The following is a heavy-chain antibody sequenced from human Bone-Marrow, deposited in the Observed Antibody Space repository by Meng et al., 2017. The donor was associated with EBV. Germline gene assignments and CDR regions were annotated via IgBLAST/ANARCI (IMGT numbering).Heavy chain of an antibody. D-gene: IGHD6-13*01. Sequence: QVQLQESGPGLVKPSQTLSLTCAGSGGSISSGGYYWSWIRQPPGKGLEWIGYIYYSGSTYYNPSLKSRVTISVDTSKNQFSLKLSSVTAADTAVYYCASGSTAAGTDYWGQGTLVTVSS. CDR2: IYYSGST. V-gene: IGHV4-30-4*01. CDR3: ASGSTAAGTDY. J-gene: IGHJ4*02. CDR1: GGSISSGGYY.